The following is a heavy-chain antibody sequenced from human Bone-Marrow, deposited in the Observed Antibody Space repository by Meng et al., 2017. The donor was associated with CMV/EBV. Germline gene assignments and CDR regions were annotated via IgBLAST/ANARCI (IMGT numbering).Heavy chain of an antibody. J-gene: IGHJ6*02. D-gene: IGHD2-2*01. CDR1: GYTFTGYY. V-gene: IGHV1-2*02. CDR3: ARDGGCSSTSCFQRHYYYYYGMEV. CDR2: INPNSGGT. Sequence: ASVKVSCKASGYTFTGYYMHWVRQAPGQGLEWMGWINPNSGGTNYAQKFQGRVTMTRDTSISTAYMELSRLRSDDTAVYYCARDGGCSSTSCFQRHYYYYYGMEVWGQGTTVTVSS.